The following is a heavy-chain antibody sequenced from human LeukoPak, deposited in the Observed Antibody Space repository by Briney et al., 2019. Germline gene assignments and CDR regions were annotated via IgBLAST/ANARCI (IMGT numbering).Heavy chain of an antibody. CDR2: ISGSGDTT. Sequence: PGGSLRLSCAASGFTFSSYAMSWVRQAPGKGLEWVSAISGSGDTTYYADSVKGRFTLSRDNSKNTLYLQMTSLRAEDTAVYYCAKDQADCSRSSCYERGFDFWGQGTLVTVSS. CDR1: GFTFSSYA. J-gene: IGHJ4*02. CDR3: AKDQADCSRSSCYERGFDF. D-gene: IGHD2-2*01. V-gene: IGHV3-23*01.